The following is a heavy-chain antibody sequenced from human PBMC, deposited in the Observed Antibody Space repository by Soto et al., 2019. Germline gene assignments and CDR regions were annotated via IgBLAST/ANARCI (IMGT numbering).Heavy chain of an antibody. D-gene: IGHD6-19*01. CDR1: GGSISSYY. V-gene: IGHV4-59*01. CDR2: IYYSGST. Sequence: PSQTMSLTSTVSGGSISSYYWSWIRHPPGKGLEWIGYIYYSGSTNYSPSLKSRVTISVDTSKNQFSLKLSSVTAADTAVYYCARQQRMLLNAFDIWGQGTMVTVS. CDR3: ARQQRMLLNAFDI. J-gene: IGHJ3*02.